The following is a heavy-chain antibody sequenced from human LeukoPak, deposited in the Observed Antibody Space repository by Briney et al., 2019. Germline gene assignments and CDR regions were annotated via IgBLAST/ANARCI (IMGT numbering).Heavy chain of an antibody. V-gene: IGHV3-74*01. CDR2: INSDGSST. CDR3: ASGAASSFYYTLGY. D-gene: IGHD3-22*01. CDR1: GFTFNTYF. Sequence: GGSLRLSCAASGFTFNTYFLHWVRQAPGKGLVWVSRINSDGSSTTYADSVKGRFTISRDNAKNTLYLQMNSLRAEDTAVYYCASGAASSFYYTLGYWGQGILATVSS. J-gene: IGHJ4*02.